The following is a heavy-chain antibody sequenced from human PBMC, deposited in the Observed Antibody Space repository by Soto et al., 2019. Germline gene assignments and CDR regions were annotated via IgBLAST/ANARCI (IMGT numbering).Heavy chain of an antibody. CDR1: GFIFTSYS. CDR2: IRIDSNHI. Sequence: EVQLVESGGGLVQPGGSLRLSCAASGFIFTSYSMNWVRQAPGKGLEWLSHIRIDSNHIGYADSVRGRFTISSDIAKNSLYLQMNSLRDEDTAVYYCARDLSYAFDYWGQGTLVTVSS. J-gene: IGHJ4*02. D-gene: IGHD1-26*01. V-gene: IGHV3-48*02. CDR3: ARDLSYAFDY.